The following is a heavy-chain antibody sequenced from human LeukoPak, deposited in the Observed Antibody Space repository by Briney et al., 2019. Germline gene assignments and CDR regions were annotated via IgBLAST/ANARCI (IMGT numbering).Heavy chain of an antibody. D-gene: IGHD6-6*01. CDR3: ARIGYRSSSLDY. V-gene: IGHV3-7*01. CDR2: INQGESTK. CDR1: GSSSSNYW. J-gene: IGHJ4*02. Sequence: GGSLRLSCVASGSSSSNYWMTWVRQAPGRGLEWVANINQGESTKYYVDSVRGRFTFSRDNARNSVYLQMNSLRVEDTAVYYCARIGYRSSSLDYWGQGTLVTVSS.